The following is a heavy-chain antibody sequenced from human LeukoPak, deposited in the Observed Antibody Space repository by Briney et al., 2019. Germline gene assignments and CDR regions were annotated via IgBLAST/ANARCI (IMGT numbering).Heavy chain of an antibody. CDR1: GGSISSYY. D-gene: IGHD6-19*01. J-gene: IGHJ5*02. V-gene: IGHV4-59*01. CDR2: IYYSGST. CDR3: AGYSSGRFDP. Sequence: SEILSLTCTVSGGSISSYYWSWIRQPPGKGLEWIGYIYYSGSTNYNPSLKSRVTISVDTSKNQFSLKLSSVTAADTAVYYCAGYSSGRFDPWGQGTLVTVS.